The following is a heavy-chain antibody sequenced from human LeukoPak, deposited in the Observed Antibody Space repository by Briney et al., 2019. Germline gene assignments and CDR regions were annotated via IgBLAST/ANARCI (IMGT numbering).Heavy chain of an antibody. CDR1: GYTFISYD. D-gene: IGHD6-13*01. Sequence: ASVKVSCKASGYTFISYDISWVRQAPGQGLEWMGWISAYNGNTNYAQKLQGRVTMTTDTSTSTAYMELRSLRSDDTAVYYCARDFAAAAGIGNFDYWGQGTLVTVSS. CDR2: ISAYNGNT. V-gene: IGHV1-18*01. J-gene: IGHJ4*02. CDR3: ARDFAAAAGIGNFDY.